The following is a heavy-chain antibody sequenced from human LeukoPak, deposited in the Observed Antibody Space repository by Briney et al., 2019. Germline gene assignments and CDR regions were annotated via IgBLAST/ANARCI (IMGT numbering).Heavy chain of an antibody. CDR2: IYSGGST. J-gene: IGHJ3*02. CDR3: ARIRLWSFCDI. D-gene: IGHD3-3*01. Sequence: PGGSLRLSCAASGFTLSSNFLSWVRQAPRKGLEWVSVIYSGGSTYYADSVKGRFTISRDNSKNTLYLQMNSLRAEDTAVYYCARIRLWSFCDIWGQGTMVTVSS. CDR1: GFTLSSNF. V-gene: IGHV3-53*01.